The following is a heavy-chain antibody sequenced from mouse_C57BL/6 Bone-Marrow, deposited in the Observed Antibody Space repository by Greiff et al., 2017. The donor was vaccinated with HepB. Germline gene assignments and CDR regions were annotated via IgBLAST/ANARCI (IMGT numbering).Heavy chain of an antibody. D-gene: IGHD1-1*01. J-gene: IGHJ3*01. Sequence: EVHLVESGGGLVKPGGSLKLSCAASGFTFSSYAMSWVRQTPEKSLEWVATISDGGSYTYYPDNVKGRFTITRDNATNNVYMQLSRLKSEDTAVYYCARDKRYDGSRFAFWCRGTGVTVTA. V-gene: IGHV5-4*01. CDR2: ISDGGSYT. CDR3: ARDKRYDGSRFAF. CDR1: GFTFSSYA.